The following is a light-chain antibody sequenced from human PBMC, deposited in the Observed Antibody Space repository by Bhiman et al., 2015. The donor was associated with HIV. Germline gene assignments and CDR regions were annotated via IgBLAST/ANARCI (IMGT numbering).Light chain of an antibody. V-gene: IGLV2-14*03. CDR1: SSDVGAYTY. CDR3: SSYTSSSLYV. Sequence: QSALTQPASVSASPGQSIAISCTGTSSDVGAYTYVSWYQQHPGQAPKLMIYAVSNRPSGVSNRFSGSKSGNTASLTISGLQAEDEADYYCSSYTSSSLYVFGTGTKVTV. CDR2: AVS. J-gene: IGLJ1*01.